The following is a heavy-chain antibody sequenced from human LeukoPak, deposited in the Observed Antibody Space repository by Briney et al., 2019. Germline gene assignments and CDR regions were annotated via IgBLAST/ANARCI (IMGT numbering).Heavy chain of an antibody. J-gene: IGHJ5*02. Sequence: PSETLSLTCTVSGGSISSYYWSWIRQPPGKGLEWTGYIYYSGSTNYNPSLKSRVTISVDTSKNQFSLKLSSVTAADTAVYYCARGSSSWYSGWFDPWGQGTLVTVSS. D-gene: IGHD6-13*01. CDR1: GGSISSYY. V-gene: IGHV4-59*01. CDR2: IYYSGST. CDR3: ARGSSSWYSGWFDP.